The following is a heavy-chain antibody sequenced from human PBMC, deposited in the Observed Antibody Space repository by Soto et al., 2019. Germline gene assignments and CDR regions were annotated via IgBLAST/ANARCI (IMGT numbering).Heavy chain of an antibody. CDR3: ARSQGSSTSLEIYYYYYYGMDV. V-gene: IGHV1-69*01. J-gene: IGHJ6*02. D-gene: IGHD2-2*01. CDR1: GGTFNSYA. Sequence: QVQLVQSGAEVKKPGSSVKVSCKASGGTFNSYAISWVRQAPGQGLEWMGGIIPISGTANYAQKFQGRVTITADESTSTAYMELSSRRSEDTAVYYCARSQGSSTSLEIYYYYYYGMDVWGQGTTVTVSS. CDR2: IIPISGTA.